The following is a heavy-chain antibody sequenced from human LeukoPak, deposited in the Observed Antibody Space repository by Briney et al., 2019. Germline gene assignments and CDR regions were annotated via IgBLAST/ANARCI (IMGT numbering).Heavy chain of an antibody. J-gene: IGHJ4*02. CDR3: AKTRPLDSSSWSHGDY. V-gene: IGHV3-23*01. D-gene: IGHD6-13*01. CDR2: TSGSDDST. CDR1: GFTFSTYA. Sequence: PGGSLRLSCAASGFTFSTYAMSWVRQAPGKGLEWVSSTSGSDDSTDYANPVKGRFTVSRDNSKNTLYLQMNSLRAEDTAVYYCAKTRPLDSSSWSHGDYWGQGTLVTVSS.